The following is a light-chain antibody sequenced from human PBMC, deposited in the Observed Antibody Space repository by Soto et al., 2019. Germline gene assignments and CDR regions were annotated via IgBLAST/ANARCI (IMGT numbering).Light chain of an antibody. CDR3: RQAAQSPLT. J-gene: IGKJ5*01. CDR1: QSLLQSNGNNH. V-gene: IGKV2-28*01. Sequence: DIVLTQSPLSLPVTPGEPASISCRSSQSLLQSNGNNHVDWYLQRPGQSPQLLLYLASSRASGVPDRFRGSGAGTEVALEISRVEAEDVGVYYCRQAAQSPLTFGQGTRLEIK. CDR2: LAS.